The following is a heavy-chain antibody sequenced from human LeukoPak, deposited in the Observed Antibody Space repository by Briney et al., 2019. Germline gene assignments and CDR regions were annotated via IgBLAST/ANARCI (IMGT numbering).Heavy chain of an antibody. CDR3: ARDLLIQPGEGLDY. D-gene: IGHD5-18*01. J-gene: IGHJ4*02. Sequence: GGSLGLSCAASGFTFSSYGMHWVRQAPGKGLERVAVISYDGSNKYYADSVKGRFTISRDNSKNTLYLQMNSLRAEDTAVYYCARDLLIQPGEGLDYWGQGTLVTVSS. CDR1: GFTFSSYG. CDR2: ISYDGSNK. V-gene: IGHV3-30*03.